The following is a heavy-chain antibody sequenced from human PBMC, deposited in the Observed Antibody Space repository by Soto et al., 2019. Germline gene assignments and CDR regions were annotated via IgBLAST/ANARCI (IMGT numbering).Heavy chain of an antibody. Sequence: PGGSLRLSCSGSGFIFSIYAIHWVRQAPGKGLEYVSSISIDGSRTHYADSVKGRFTISRDNSKNTAYLQMNSLRAEDTAVYFCARLGPFALGCYSVWRNRLAPRDQGTL. V-gene: IGHV3-64*04. D-gene: IGHD3-16*01. J-gene: IGHJ4*01. CDR1: GFIFSIYA. CDR3: ARLGPFALGCYSVWRNRLAP. CDR2: ISIDGSRT.